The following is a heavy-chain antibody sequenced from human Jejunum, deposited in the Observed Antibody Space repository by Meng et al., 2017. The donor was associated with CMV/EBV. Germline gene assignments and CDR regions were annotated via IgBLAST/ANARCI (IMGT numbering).Heavy chain of an antibody. CDR2: IVVTTGNT. Sequence: SCAASGFTFSNYAISWVRQAPGKGLEWVSGIVVTTGNTYYADSVNGRFTISRDNSKNTLYLQMNSLRGEDTAVYYCARYAVVTAPDYWGQGTLVTVSS. CDR1: GFTFSNYA. CDR3: ARYAVVTAPDY. D-gene: IGHD2-21*02. V-gene: IGHV3-23*01. J-gene: IGHJ4*02.